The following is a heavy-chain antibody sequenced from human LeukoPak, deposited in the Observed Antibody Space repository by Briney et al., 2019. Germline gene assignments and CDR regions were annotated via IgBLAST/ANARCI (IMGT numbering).Heavy chain of an antibody. Sequence: SETLSLTCTVSGGSISSYYWSWIRQPAGKGLEWIGRIYTSGSTNYNPSLKSRVTISVDKSMNQLSLKLTSVTAAATAVYYCAKDPQGIAAAGPNWLDPWGQGTLVTVSS. CDR2: IYTSGST. CDR3: AKDPQGIAAAGPNWLDP. J-gene: IGHJ5*02. D-gene: IGHD6-13*01. V-gene: IGHV4-4*07. CDR1: GGSISSYY.